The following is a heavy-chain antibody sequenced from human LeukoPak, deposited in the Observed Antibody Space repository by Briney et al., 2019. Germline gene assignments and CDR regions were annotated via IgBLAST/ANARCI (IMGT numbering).Heavy chain of an antibody. CDR1: GFTVSSNY. CDR2: IYSGGST. Sequence: GGSLRLSCAASGFTVSSNYMSWVRQAPGKGLEWVSVIYSGGSTYYADSVKGRFTISRDNSKNTLYLQMNSLRAEDTAVYYCARGGPKYSSSWYVDYWGQGTLVTVSS. CDR3: ARGGPKYSSSWYVDY. V-gene: IGHV3-53*01. D-gene: IGHD6-13*01. J-gene: IGHJ4*02.